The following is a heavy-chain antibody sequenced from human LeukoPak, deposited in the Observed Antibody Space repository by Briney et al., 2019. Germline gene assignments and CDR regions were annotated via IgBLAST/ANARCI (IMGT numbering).Heavy chain of an antibody. CDR1: GYSISSGYY. CDR3: ASINYETFDY. D-gene: IGHD3-3*01. CDR2: IYHSGST. J-gene: IGHJ4*02. V-gene: IGHV4-38-2*01. Sequence: KPSETLSLTCAVSGYSISSGYYWGWIRQPPGKGLEWIGSIYHSGSTYYNPSLKSRVTISVDTSKNQFSLKQSSVTAADTAVYYCASINYETFDYWGQGTLVTVSS.